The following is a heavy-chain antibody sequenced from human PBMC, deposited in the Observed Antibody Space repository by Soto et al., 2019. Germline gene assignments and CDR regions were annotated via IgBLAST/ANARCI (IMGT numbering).Heavy chain of an antibody. Sequence: SETLSLTCTASGGSISSYYWSWIRQPPGKGLEWIGYIYYSGSTNYNPSLKSRVTISVDTSKNQFSLKLSSVTAADTAVYYCARLPGRYYYYGMDVWGQGTTVTVSS. V-gene: IGHV4-59*01. J-gene: IGHJ6*02. CDR1: GGSISSYY. CDR3: ARLPGRYYYYGMDV. CDR2: IYYSGST.